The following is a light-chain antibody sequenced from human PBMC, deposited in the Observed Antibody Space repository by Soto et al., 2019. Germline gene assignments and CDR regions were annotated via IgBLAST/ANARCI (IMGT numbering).Light chain of an antibody. Sequence: QSVLTQQPSASGTPGQRVTISCSGSSSNIGGNYVYWYHHLPGTAPKLLIYGNNQRPSGVPDRFSGSKSGTSASLAISGLRSEDEADYYCATWDDSLSGYVFGTGTKVTVL. CDR3: ATWDDSLSGYV. V-gene: IGLV1-47*02. J-gene: IGLJ1*01. CDR2: GNN. CDR1: SSNIGGNY.